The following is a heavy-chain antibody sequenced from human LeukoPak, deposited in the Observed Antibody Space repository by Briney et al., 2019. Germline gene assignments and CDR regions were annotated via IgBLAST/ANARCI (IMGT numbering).Heavy chain of an antibody. V-gene: IGHV4-34*01. Sequence: KTSETLSLTCAVYVGSFSGYYWSWIRQPPGKGLEWIGEINHSGSTNYNSSLKSRVTISVDTSKNQFSLKQSSVTAADTAVYYCARGYYGSGSHCCHMDVWGKGTTITVS. J-gene: IGHJ6*03. CDR3: ARGYYGSGSHCCHMDV. D-gene: IGHD3-10*01. CDR1: VGSFSGYY. CDR2: INHSGST.